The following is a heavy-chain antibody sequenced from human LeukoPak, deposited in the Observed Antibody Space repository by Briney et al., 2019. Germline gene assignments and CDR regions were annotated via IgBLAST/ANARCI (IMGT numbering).Heavy chain of an antibody. D-gene: IGHD6-13*01. CDR3: ARGYSSSWYRHWYFDL. V-gene: IGHV4-34*01. Sequence: SETLSLTCAVYGGSFSGYYWSWIRQPPGKGLEWIGEINLGGSTNYNLSLKSRVTISVDTSKNQFSLKLSSVTAADTAVYYCARGYSSSWYRHWYFDLWGRGTLVTVSS. CDR2: INLGGST. CDR1: GGSFSGYY. J-gene: IGHJ2*01.